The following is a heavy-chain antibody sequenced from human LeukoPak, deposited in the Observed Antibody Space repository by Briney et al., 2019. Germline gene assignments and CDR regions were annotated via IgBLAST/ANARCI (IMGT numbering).Heavy chain of an antibody. V-gene: IGHV4-59*08. D-gene: IGHD3-3*01. CDR1: GGSISSYY. Sequence: SETLSLTCTVSGGSISSYYWSWIRQPPGKGLEWIGYIYYSGSTNYNPSLKGRVTISVDTSKNQFSLKLSSVTAADTAVYYCARWYYDFWSGYYTADYGMDVWGQGTTVTVSS. CDR2: IYYSGST. CDR3: ARWYYDFWSGYYTADYGMDV. J-gene: IGHJ6*02.